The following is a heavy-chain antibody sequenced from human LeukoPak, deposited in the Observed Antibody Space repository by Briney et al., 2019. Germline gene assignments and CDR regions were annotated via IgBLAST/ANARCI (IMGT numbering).Heavy chain of an antibody. Sequence: ASVKVSCKASGYTFTSYDINWVRQATGQGLEWMGWMNPNSGNTGYAQKFQGRVTMTRNTSISTAYMELSSLRSEDTAVYYCARGPQWELDRQSGMDVWGQGTTVTVSS. D-gene: IGHD1-26*01. J-gene: IGHJ6*02. CDR2: MNPNSGNT. V-gene: IGHV1-8*01. CDR1: GYTFTSYD. CDR3: ARGPQWELDRQSGMDV.